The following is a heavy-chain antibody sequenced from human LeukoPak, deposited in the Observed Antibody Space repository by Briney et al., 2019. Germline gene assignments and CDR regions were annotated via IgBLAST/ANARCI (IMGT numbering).Heavy chain of an antibody. Sequence: GGSLRLSCAATGFNFRKHWMSWVRQSIGKGLECVAKIQEDGNEMHYVDSVKGRFTISRDNARNSLYLQMNNLRVEDTAIYYCVRDHAGGWIDYWGQGIMVTVSS. J-gene: IGHJ4*02. D-gene: IGHD3-16*01. CDR3: VRDHAGGWIDY. CDR2: IQEDGNEM. CDR1: GFNFRKHW. V-gene: IGHV3-7*01.